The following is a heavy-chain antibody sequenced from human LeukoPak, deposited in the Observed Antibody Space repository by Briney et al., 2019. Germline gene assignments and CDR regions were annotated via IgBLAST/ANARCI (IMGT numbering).Heavy chain of an antibody. Sequence: GGSLRLSCAASGFTFSSYDMNWVRQAPGKGLEWVSYISSSGSTIHYADSVKGRFTISRDNPKNSLHLQMNSLRAEDTAVYYCARDVYYYDSSGYSQSLRFDYWGQGTLVTVSS. CDR1: GFTFSSYD. CDR2: ISSSGSTI. J-gene: IGHJ4*02. V-gene: IGHV3-48*03. D-gene: IGHD3-22*01. CDR3: ARDVYYYDSSGYSQSLRFDY.